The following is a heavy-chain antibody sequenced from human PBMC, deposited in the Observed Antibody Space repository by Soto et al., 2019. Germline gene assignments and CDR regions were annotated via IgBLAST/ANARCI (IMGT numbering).Heavy chain of an antibody. Sequence: ASLKVSCKASGDTRTDFSMHWVRQAPGQRPEWMRWLSVGNGDTKYSQKFQGRVTITRDTSARTAYMELSNLRSEDTAVYYCATSEGDCGGGSCYNYFYYYGMDVWGQGTTVTVSS. V-gene: IGHV1-3*01. D-gene: IGHD2-15*01. CDR2: LSVGNGDT. CDR1: GDTRTDFS. CDR3: ATSEGDCGGGSCYNYFYYYGMDV. J-gene: IGHJ6*02.